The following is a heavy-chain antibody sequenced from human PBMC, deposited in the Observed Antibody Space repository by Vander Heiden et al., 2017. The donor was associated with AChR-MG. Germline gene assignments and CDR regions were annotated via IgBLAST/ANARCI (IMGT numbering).Heavy chain of an antibody. D-gene: IGHD5-12*01. V-gene: IGHV4-34*01. CDR1: GGSFSGYY. Sequence: QVQLQQWGAGLLKTSETLSLTCAVYGGSFSGYYWSWIRQPPGKGLEWIGEINHSGSTNYNPSLKSRVTISVDTSKNQFSLKLSSVTAADTAVYYCAREPNYSGYAPGQLGFDYWGQGTLVTVSS. CDR3: AREPNYSGYAPGQLGFDY. CDR2: INHSGST. J-gene: IGHJ4*02.